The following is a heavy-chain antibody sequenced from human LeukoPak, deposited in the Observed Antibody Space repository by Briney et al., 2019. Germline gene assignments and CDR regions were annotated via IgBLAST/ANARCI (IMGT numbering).Heavy chain of an antibody. CDR1: GFTFSSYG. Sequence: GGSLRLSCAASGFTFSSYGMHWVRQAPGKGLEWVAVISYDGSNKYYADSVKGRFTISRDNSKNTLYLQMNSLRAEDTAVYYCAKDRRNIVATFDYWGQGTLVTVSS. CDR2: ISYDGSNK. J-gene: IGHJ4*02. V-gene: IGHV3-30*18. D-gene: IGHD5-12*01. CDR3: AKDRRNIVATFDY.